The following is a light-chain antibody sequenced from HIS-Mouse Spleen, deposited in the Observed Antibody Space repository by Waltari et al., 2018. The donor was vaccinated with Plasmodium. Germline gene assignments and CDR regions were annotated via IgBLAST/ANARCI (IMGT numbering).Light chain of an antibody. J-gene: IGKJ2*01. CDR2: AAS. V-gene: IGKV1-6*01. Sequence: AIQMTQSPSSLSASVGDRVTITCRASQGIRNDLGWYQQKPGKPPKLLISAASSLQGGVPSRFSGSGSGTDFTLTISSLQPEDFATYYCLQDYNYPYTFGQGTKLEIK. CDR1: QGIRND. CDR3: LQDYNYPYT.